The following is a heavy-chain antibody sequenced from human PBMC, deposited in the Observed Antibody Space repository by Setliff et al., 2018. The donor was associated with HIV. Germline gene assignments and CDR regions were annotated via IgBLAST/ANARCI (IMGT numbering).Heavy chain of an antibody. D-gene: IGHD3-22*01. J-gene: IGHJ4*02. CDR3: ASHDYYDSSVYYYRFDY. CDR2: LYPADSNI. V-gene: IGHV5-51*01. Sequence: GESLKISCKGSGYSFSSYWIGWVRQMPGKGLEFMGLLYPADSNIRYSPSFQGQVTISADKSISTAYLQWSSLKASDTAMYYCASHDYYDSSVYYYRFDYWGQGTLVTVSS. CDR1: GYSFSSYW.